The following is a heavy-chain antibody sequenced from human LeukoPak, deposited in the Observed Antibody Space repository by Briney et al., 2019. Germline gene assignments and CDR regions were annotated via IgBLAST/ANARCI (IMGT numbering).Heavy chain of an antibody. CDR2: ISGSGGST. J-gene: IGHJ4*02. Sequence: GGSLRLSCAASGFTFSSYAMSWVRQAPGKGLEWVSAISGSGGSTYYADSVKGRFTISRDNSKNTLYLQMNSLRAEDTAVYYCAKVPCGGDCTYYFDYWGQGTLDTVSS. CDR1: GFTFSSYA. CDR3: AKVPCGGDCTYYFDY. D-gene: IGHD2-21*02. V-gene: IGHV3-23*01.